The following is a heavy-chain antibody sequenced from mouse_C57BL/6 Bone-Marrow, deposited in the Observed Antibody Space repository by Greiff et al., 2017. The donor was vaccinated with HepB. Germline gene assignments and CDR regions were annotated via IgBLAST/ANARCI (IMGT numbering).Heavy chain of an antibody. CDR1: GYTFTNYW. Sequence: VKLMESGAELVRPGTSVKMSCKASGYTFTNYWIGWAKQRPGHGLEWIGDIYPGGGYTNYNEKFKGKATLTADKSSSTAYMQFSSLTSEDSAIYYCARRMGLLRAWFAYWGQGTLVTVSA. J-gene: IGHJ3*01. CDR3: ARRMGLLRAWFAY. D-gene: IGHD2-3*01. CDR2: IYPGGGYT. V-gene: IGHV1-63*01.